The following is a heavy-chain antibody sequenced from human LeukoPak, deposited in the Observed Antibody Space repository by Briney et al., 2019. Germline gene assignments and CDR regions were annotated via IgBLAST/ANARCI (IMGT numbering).Heavy chain of an antibody. V-gene: IGHV1-24*01. CDR3: ATVPYYYDSSCYYYFDY. Sequence: ASVKVSCKVSGYTLTELSMHWVRQAPGKGLEWMGGFDPEDGETIYAQKFQGRVTMTEDTSTDTAYMELSSLRSEDTAVYYCATVPYYYDSSCYYYFDYWGQGTLVTVSS. CDR1: GYTLTELS. D-gene: IGHD3-22*01. J-gene: IGHJ4*02. CDR2: FDPEDGET.